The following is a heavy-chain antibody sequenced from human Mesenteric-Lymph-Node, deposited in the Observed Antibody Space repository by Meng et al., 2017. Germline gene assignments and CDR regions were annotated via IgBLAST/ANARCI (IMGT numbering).Heavy chain of an antibody. CDR2: IKHDGSET. J-gene: IGHJ4*02. Sequence: GGSLRLSYAASGFTFRDHWMNWVRQAPGKGLEWVANIKHDGSETYYVDSVKGRFIISRDNAKNSVYLQMNSLRVEDTAVYYFARDGHNHNDVDYWGQGTPVTVSS. CDR3: ARDGHNHNDVDY. D-gene: IGHD1-1*01. CDR1: GFTFRDHW. V-gene: IGHV3-7*01.